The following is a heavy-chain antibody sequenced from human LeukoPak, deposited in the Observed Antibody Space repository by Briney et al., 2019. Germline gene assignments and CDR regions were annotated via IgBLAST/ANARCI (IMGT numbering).Heavy chain of an antibody. Sequence: GGSLRLSCAASGFTFRSYSMNWVRQAPGKGLGWVSSISSSGSNQYYADSVKGRFTISRDHSKNSLYLQMNSLRAEDTAVYYCASLGCGGSGNTIDYWGQGTLVTVSS. D-gene: IGHD2-15*01. CDR2: ISSSGSNQ. J-gene: IGHJ4*02. CDR1: GFTFRSYS. V-gene: IGHV3-21*01. CDR3: ASLGCGGSGNTIDY.